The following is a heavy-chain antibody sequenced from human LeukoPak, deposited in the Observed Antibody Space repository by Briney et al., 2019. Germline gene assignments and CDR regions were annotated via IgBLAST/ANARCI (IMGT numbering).Heavy chain of an antibody. D-gene: IGHD4/OR15-4a*01. CDR2: IFPGDYDT. Sequence: GESLKISCKASGYTFTNNWIGWVRQMPGKGLEWMGIIFPGDYDTRYSPSFQGQVTITADRSINTVYLQWNSLRASDSAIYYSVKSWCRGILVCPDYWGQGTMVTVSS. J-gene: IGHJ4*02. CDR3: VKSWCRGILVCPDY. CDR1: GYTFTNNW. V-gene: IGHV5-51*01.